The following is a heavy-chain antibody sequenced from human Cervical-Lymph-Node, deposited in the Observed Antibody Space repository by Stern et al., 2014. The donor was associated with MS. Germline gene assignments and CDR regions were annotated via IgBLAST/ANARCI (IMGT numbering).Heavy chain of an antibody. CDR3: ARAPTTVTVLDF. CDR1: GDSIGSAGYY. D-gene: IGHD4-17*01. Sequence: QLQLQESGPGLVKPSQTLSLTCTVSGDSIGSAGYYWSWVRQHPGQGLEWIGFIYHSGTTYYDPSLKSRLTISLDTSKNQFSLRLSSVTAADTAVYYCARAPTTVTVLDFWGQGTLVTVSS. J-gene: IGHJ4*02. V-gene: IGHV4-31*03. CDR2: IYHSGTT.